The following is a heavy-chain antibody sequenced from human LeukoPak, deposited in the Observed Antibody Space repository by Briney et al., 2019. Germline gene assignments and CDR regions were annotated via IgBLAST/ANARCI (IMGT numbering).Heavy chain of an antibody. J-gene: IGHJ4*02. CDR2: IKPDGSAQ. V-gene: IGHV3-7*01. Sequence: GGSLRLSCATSGFTFSSNWMSWVRHVPGRGLDWVANIKPDGSAQYYAASVKGRFTVSRDNAKNSVYLQMNSLRAEDTAVYYCARGGVLRFLEWLLYYWGQGTLVTVSS. CDR3: ARGGVLRFLEWLLYY. D-gene: IGHD3-3*01. CDR1: GFTFSSNW.